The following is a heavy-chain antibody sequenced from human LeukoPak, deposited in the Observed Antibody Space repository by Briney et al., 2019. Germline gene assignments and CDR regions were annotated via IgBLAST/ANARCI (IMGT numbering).Heavy chain of an antibody. CDR2: IYYSGST. J-gene: IGHJ3*02. CDR3: ARDFEGSSWPGDAFDI. CDR1: GGSISSYY. D-gene: IGHD6-13*01. V-gene: IGHV4-59*01. Sequence: PSETLSLTCTVSGGSISSYYWSWIRQPPGKGLEWIGYIYYSGSTNYNPSLKSRVTISVDTSKNQFSLKLSSVTAADTAVYYCARDFEGSSWPGDAFDIWGQGTVVTVSS.